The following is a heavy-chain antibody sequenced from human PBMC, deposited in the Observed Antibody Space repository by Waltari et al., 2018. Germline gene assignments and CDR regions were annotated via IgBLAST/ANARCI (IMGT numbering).Heavy chain of an antibody. Sequence: QVQLVQSGAEVKKPGASVKVSCKAAGYTFTVYYMHWVRQAPGQGLEWMGRINPNSGGINYAQKVQGRVTMTREKSISTAYMEVRRLRSDDTAVYYCARVLSTVQLGIFAYWGQGTLVTVSS. J-gene: IGHJ4*02. CDR1: GYTFTVYY. V-gene: IGHV1-2*06. CDR3: ARVLSTVQLGIFAY. D-gene: IGHD7-27*01. CDR2: INPNSGGI.